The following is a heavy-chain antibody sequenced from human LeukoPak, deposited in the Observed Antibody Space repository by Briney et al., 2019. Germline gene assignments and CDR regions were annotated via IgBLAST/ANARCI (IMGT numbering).Heavy chain of an antibody. Sequence: RGGSLRLSCAASGFTFSSYSMNWVRQAPGKGLEWVSSISSSSSYIYYADSVKGRFTISRDNAKNSLYLQMNGLRAEDTAVYYCARAGYSSSWPGYNWFDPWGQGTLVTVPS. CDR1: GFTFSSYS. D-gene: IGHD6-13*01. CDR2: ISSSSSYI. J-gene: IGHJ5*02. V-gene: IGHV3-21*01. CDR3: ARAGYSSSWPGYNWFDP.